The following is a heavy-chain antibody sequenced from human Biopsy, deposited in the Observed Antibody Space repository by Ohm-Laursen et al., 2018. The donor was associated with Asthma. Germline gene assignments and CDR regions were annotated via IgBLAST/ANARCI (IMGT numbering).Heavy chain of an antibody. CDR3: VRDGTDDAFDI. D-gene: IGHD1-1*01. V-gene: IGHV3-53*01. CDR2: IYSGGTS. CDR1: GFTVSRDH. J-gene: IGHJ3*02. Sequence: SLRLSCAASGFTVSRDHMFWVRQAPGKGLEWVSVIYSGGTSHTADSVKGRFTMARDNSKNTLDLQMNSLREEDTAVYYCVRDGTDDAFDIWGQGTVVSVSS.